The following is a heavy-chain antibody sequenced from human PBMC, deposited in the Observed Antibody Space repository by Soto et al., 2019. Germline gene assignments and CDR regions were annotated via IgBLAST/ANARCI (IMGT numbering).Heavy chain of an antibody. Sequence: AASVKVSCKASGGTFSSYAISWVRRAPGQGLEWMGGIIPIFGTANYAQKFQGRVTITADESTSTAYMELSSLRSEDTAVYYCARSPASSTAANYYYYGMDVWGQGTTVTVSS. V-gene: IGHV1-69*13. CDR3: ARSPASSTAANYYYYGMDV. J-gene: IGHJ6*02. CDR1: GGTFSSYA. D-gene: IGHD2-2*01. CDR2: IIPIFGTA.